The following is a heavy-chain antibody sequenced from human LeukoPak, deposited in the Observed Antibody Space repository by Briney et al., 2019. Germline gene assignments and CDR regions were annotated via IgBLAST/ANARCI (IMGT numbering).Heavy chain of an antibody. D-gene: IGHD6-13*01. CDR1: GGSFSGYY. V-gene: IGHV4-34*01. CDR2: INHSGST. CDR3: ARLKGLYSSSWYPPFDY. J-gene: IGHJ4*02. Sequence: SETLSLTCAVYGGSFSGYYWSWIRQPPGKGLEWIGEINHSGSTNYNPSLKSRVTISVDTSKNQFSLKLSSVTAADTAVYYCARLKGLYSSSWYPPFDYWGQGTLVTVSS.